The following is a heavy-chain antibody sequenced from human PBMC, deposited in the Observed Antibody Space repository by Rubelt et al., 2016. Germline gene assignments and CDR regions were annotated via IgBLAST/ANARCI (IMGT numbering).Heavy chain of an antibody. CDR3: ARLCGTRTCNIDY. CDR2: IYYSGST. Sequence: EGIGYIYYSGSTNYNPSLKSRVTISVDTSKNQFSLKLSSVTAANTAVYYCARLCGTRTCNIDYWGQGTLVTVST. V-gene: IGHV4-59*08. D-gene: IGHD2-15*01. J-gene: IGHJ4*02.